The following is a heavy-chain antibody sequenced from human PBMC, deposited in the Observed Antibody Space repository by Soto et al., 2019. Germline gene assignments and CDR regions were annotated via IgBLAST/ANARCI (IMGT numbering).Heavy chain of an antibody. CDR1: GYTFTSYG. Sequence: QVQLVQSGAEVKKPGASVKVSCKASGYTFTSYGISWVRQAPGQGLEWMGWISAYNGNTNYAQKLQGRVTMTPDTCTSRAYKELRSLRSDDTAVYYCAGDGALGENYYYYGMDVWGQGTTVTVSS. CDR3: AGDGALGENYYYYGMDV. CDR2: ISAYNGNT. V-gene: IGHV1-18*01. J-gene: IGHJ6*02. D-gene: IGHD3-16*01.